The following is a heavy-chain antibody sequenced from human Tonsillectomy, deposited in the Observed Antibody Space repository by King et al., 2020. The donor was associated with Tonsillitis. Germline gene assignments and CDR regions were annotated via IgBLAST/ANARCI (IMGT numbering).Heavy chain of an antibody. CDR3: ARLVYFGSGSYWYFDL. Sequence: VQLQESGPGLVKPSETLSLTCTVSGSISGSYCSWIRQPPGKGLEWIGYIYYSGTTNYNPSLRSRVTISVDTSKNQFSLNLSSVTAADTAVYYCARLVYFGSGSYWYFDLWGRGTLVTVSS. CDR2: IYYSGTT. D-gene: IGHD3-10*01. CDR1: GSISGSY. V-gene: IGHV4-59*08. J-gene: IGHJ2*01.